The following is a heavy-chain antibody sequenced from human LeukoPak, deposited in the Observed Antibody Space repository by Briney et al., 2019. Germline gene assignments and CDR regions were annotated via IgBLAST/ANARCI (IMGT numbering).Heavy chain of an antibody. CDR2: ISGGGATT. D-gene: IGHD7-27*01. CDR3: AKVSPGVWYFDL. Sequence: GGSLRLSCAASGFTFSTYSMYWVRQAPGQGLEWVSGISGGGATTYYADSVKGRFTISRDNSKNTLYLQMNSLRVEDTAVYYCAKVSPGVWYFDLWGRGTLVTVSS. CDR1: GFTFSTYS. V-gene: IGHV3-23*01. J-gene: IGHJ2*01.